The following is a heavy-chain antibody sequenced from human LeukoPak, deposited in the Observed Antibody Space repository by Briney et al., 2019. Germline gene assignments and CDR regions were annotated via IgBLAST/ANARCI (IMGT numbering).Heavy chain of an antibody. CDR1: GFSLSTSGMC. V-gene: IGHV2-70*11. D-gene: IGHD3-22*01. J-gene: IGHJ4*02. CDR3: ERTCPYYYDSSGYPDY. CDR2: IDWDDDK. Sequence: SGPALVKPTQTLTLTCTFSGFSLSTSGMCVSWIRQPPGKALEWLARIDWDDDKYYSTSLKTRLTISKDTSKNQVVLTMTNMDPVDTATYYCERTCPYYYDSSGYPDYWGQGTLVTVSS.